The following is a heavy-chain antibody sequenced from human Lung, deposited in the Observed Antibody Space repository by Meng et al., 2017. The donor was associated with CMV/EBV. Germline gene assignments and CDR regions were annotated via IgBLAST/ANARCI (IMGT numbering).Heavy chain of an antibody. J-gene: IGHJ5*02. D-gene: IGHD3-16*01. CDR3: AKGGGSWVGP. V-gene: IGHV4-59*12. CDR2: VYHMGNT. Sequence: SETLSLTCTVSGASMSSDYWSWIRQSPGKGLEWVASVYHMGNTNYNPSLKSRATISLDTSKSQFSLKLISVTGADTAIYYCAKGGGSWVGPWGHGRPVTVSS. CDR1: GASMSSDY.